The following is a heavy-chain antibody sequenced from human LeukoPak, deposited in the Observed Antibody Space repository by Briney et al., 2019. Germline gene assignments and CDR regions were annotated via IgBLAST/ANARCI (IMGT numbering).Heavy chain of an antibody. CDR3: ARSYDSTALSDY. J-gene: IGHJ4*02. D-gene: IGHD3-22*01. V-gene: IGHV1-2*02. Sequence: ASVTVSCKASGYTFTGYYMHWVRQAPGQGLEWMGWINPNSGGTNYAQKFQGRVTMTRDTSISTAYMELSRLRSDDTAVYYCARSYDSTALSDYWGQGTLVTVSS. CDR2: INPNSGGT. CDR1: GYTFTGYY.